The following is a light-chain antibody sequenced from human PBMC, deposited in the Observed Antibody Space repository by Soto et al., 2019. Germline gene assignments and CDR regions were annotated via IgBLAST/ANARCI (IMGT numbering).Light chain of an antibody. J-gene: IGLJ2*01. CDR3: QSYDSSLSGYVI. Sequence: QSALTQPPSVSGAPGQRVTISCTGSSSNIGTPYDVHWYQQLPGTAPKLLIYGNSNRPSGVPDRFSGSKSGTSASLAITGLQAEDEADYYCQSYDSSLSGYVIFGGGTKLTVL. CDR1: SSNIGTPYD. V-gene: IGLV1-40*01. CDR2: GNS.